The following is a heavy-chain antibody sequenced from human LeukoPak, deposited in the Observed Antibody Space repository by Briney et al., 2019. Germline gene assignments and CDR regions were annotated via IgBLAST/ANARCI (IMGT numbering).Heavy chain of an antibody. J-gene: IGHJ4*02. CDR2: IRYDGSNK. CDR1: GFTFSSYG. V-gene: IGHV3-30*02. Sequence: PGGSLRLSCAASGFTFSSYGMHWVRQAPGKGLEWVAFIRYDGSNKYYADSVKGRFTISRDNSKNTLYLQMNGLRAEDTAVYYCAKSGHSSSGIFDYWGQGTLVTVSS. D-gene: IGHD6-13*01. CDR3: AKSGHSSSGIFDY.